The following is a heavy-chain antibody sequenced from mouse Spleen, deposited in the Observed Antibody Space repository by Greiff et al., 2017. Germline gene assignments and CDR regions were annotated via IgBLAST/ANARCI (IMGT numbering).Heavy chain of an antibody. V-gene: IGHV1-18*01. CDR3: AREGPESLFDY. CDR1: GYTFTDYN. D-gene: IGHD3-3*01. J-gene: IGHJ2*01. CDR2: INPNNGGT. Sequence: SGPELVKPGASVKIPCKASGYTFTDYNMDWVKQSHGKSLEWIGDINPNNGGTIYNQKFKGKATLTVDNTYSTAYMDLRSMTYEDTAVYYCAREGPESLFDYWGQGTTLTVSS.